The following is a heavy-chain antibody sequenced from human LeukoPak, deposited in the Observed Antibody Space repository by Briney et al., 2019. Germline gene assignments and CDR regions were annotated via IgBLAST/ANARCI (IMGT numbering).Heavy chain of an antibody. CDR3: ARGGSGYDAFDY. CDR1: GGSISSYY. CDR2: ISYSGST. Sequence: SETLSLTCTVSGGSISSYYWSWIRQPPGKGLEWIGYISYSGSTNYNPSLKSRVTISVDTSKNQFSLKLSSVTAADTAVYYCARGGSGYDAFDYWGQGTLVIVSS. D-gene: IGHD5-12*01. V-gene: IGHV4-59*01. J-gene: IGHJ4*02.